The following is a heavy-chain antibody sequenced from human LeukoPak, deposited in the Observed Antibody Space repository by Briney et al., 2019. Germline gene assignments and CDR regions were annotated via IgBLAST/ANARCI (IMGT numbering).Heavy chain of an antibody. CDR1: GYTFTSYG. Sequence: GASVKVSCKASGYTFTSYGISWVRQAPGQGLGWMGWISAYNGNTNYAQKLQGRVTMTADTSTSTAYMELRSLRSDDTAVYYCARPSIAARAWGYYYYYMDVWGKGTTVTVSS. CDR2: ISAYNGNT. V-gene: IGHV1-18*01. D-gene: IGHD6-6*01. CDR3: ARPSIAARAWGYYYYYMDV. J-gene: IGHJ6*03.